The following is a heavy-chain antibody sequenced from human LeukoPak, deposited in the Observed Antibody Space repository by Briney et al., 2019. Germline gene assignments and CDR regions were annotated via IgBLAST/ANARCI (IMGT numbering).Heavy chain of an antibody. CDR2: IEQDGSEK. D-gene: IGHD5-18*01. V-gene: IGHV3-7*01. CDR1: GFSFTTSW. J-gene: IGHJ4*02. CDR3: AKGHTSLAP. Sequence: GGSLRLSCAASGFSFTTSWMSWIRQAPGKGLEWVASIEQDGSEKYYVDSVKGRFTISRDNAKNSLFLQMNSLRAEDTAVYYCAKGHTSLAPGGQGALVTVSS.